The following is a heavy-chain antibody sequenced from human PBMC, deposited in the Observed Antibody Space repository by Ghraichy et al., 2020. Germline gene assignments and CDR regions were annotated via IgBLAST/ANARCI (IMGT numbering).Heavy chain of an antibody. Sequence: SETLSLTCTVSGYSISSGYYWGWIRQPPGKGLEWIGSIYHSGSTYYNPSLKSRVTISVDTSKNQFSLKLSSVTAADTAVYYCARDLSDYGDYDEVAAYWYFDLWGRGTLVTVSS. D-gene: IGHD4-17*01. CDR3: ARDLSDYGDYDEVAAYWYFDL. V-gene: IGHV4-38-2*02. J-gene: IGHJ2*01. CDR2: IYHSGST. CDR1: GYSISSGYY.